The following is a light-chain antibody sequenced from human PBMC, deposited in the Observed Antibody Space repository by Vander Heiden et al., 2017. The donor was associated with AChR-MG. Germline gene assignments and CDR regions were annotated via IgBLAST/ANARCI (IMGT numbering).Light chain of an antibody. V-gene: IGKV3-20*01. Sequence: EIVLTQSPGTLPLSPGERATLSCRASQSVSSSYLAWYQQKPGQAPRLLISGASSRATGIPDRFSGSGSGTDFTLTISRLEPEDFAVYYCQQYSSSRTFGQGTNVEIK. CDR2: GAS. J-gene: IGKJ1*01. CDR3: QQYSSSRT. CDR1: QSVSSSY.